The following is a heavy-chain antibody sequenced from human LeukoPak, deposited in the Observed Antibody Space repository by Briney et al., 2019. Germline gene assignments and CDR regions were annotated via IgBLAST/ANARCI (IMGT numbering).Heavy chain of an antibody. Sequence: SVKVSCKASVDTFNNYSINWVRQAPGQGLEWMGGVIPFFGPANYAQKFQGRVTITTDESTSTAYMELSSLASDDTAVYYCATPGGELPFAHWGQGTLVTVSS. V-gene: IGHV1-69*05. J-gene: IGHJ4*02. CDR3: ATPGGELPFAH. D-gene: IGHD3-16*01. CDR2: VIPFFGPA. CDR1: VDTFNNYS.